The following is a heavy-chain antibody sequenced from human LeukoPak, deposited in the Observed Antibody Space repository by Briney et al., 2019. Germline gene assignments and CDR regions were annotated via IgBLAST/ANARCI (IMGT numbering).Heavy chain of an antibody. CDR3: ARLEIAAAGRSNWFDP. CDR2: INPNSGGT. J-gene: IGHJ5*02. V-gene: IGHV1-2*02. D-gene: IGHD6-13*01. Sequence: ASVKFSCKASGYTFTGYYMHWVRQAPGQGLEWMGWINPNSGGTNYAQKFQGRVTMTRDTSISTAYMELSRLRSDDTAVYYCARLEIAAAGRSNWFDPWGQGTLVTVSS. CDR1: GYTFTGYY.